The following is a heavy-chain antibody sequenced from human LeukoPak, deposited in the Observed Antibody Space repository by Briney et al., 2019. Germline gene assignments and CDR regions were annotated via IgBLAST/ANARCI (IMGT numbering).Heavy chain of an antibody. J-gene: IGHJ4*02. CDR2: ISSSGSTI. V-gene: IGHV3-48*03. Sequence: PGGSLRLSCAASGFTFSSYEMNWVRQAPGKGLEWVSYISSSGSTIYYADSVKGRFTISRDNAKNSLYLQMNSLRAEDTALYYCAKDQSSSWYHPFDYWGQGTLVTVSS. CDR3: AKDQSSSWYHPFDY. D-gene: IGHD6-13*01. CDR1: GFTFSSYE.